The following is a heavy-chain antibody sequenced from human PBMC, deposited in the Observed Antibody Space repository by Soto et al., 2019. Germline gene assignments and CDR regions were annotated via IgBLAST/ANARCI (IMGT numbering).Heavy chain of an antibody. CDR3: ARDRAAGYANSWYSDAYGMDV. CDR1: GYTFTRYY. CDR2: INPSGGNT. V-gene: IGHV1-46*01. J-gene: IGHJ6*02. D-gene: IGHD6-13*01. Sequence: GASVKVSCKASGYTFTRYYIHWVRQAPGQGLEWMGIINPSGGNTRYPQKFQGRVTMTRDTSTSTVYMELSSLRSDDTAVYYCARDRAAGYANSWYSDAYGMDVWGQGTLVTVSS.